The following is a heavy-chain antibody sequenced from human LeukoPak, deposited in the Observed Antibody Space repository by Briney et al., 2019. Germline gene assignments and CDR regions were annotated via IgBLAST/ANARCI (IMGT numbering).Heavy chain of an antibody. CDR3: AKDEGYCSGGSCYEHFDY. D-gene: IGHD2-15*01. V-gene: IGHV3-43*02. J-gene: IGHJ4*02. CDR1: GFTFDDYA. Sequence: GGSLRLSCAASGFTFDDYAMHWVRQAPGKGLEWVSLISGDGGSAYYSDSVKGRFTISRDNSKNSLYLQMNSLRTEDTALDYCAKDEGYCSGGSCYEHFDYWGQGTLVTVSS. CDR2: ISGDGGSA.